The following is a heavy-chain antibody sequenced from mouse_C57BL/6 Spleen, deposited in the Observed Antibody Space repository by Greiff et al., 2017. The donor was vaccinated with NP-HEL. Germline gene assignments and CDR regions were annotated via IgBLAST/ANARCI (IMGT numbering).Heavy chain of an antibody. J-gene: IGHJ1*03. CDR2: INYDGSST. CDR1: GFTFSDYY. V-gene: IGHV5-16*01. CDR3: ARELNSWYFDV. Sequence: EVHLVESEGGLVQPGSSMKLSCTASGFTFSDYYMAWVRQVPEKGLEWVANINYDGSSTYYLDSLKSRFIISRDNAKNILYLQMSSLKSEDTATYYCARELNSWYFDVWGTGTTVTVSS.